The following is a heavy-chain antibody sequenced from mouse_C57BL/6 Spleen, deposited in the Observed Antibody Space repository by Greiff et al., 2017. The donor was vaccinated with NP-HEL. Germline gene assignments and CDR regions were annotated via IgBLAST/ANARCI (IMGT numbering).Heavy chain of an antibody. CDR3: TTPLTTVDAMDY. CDR2: IDPEDGDT. D-gene: IGHD1-1*01. Sequence: DVKLVESGAELVRPGASVKLSCTASGFNIKDYYMHWVKQRPEQGLEWIGRIDPEDGDTEYAPKFQGKATMTADTSSNTAYLQLSSLTSEDTAVYYCTTPLTTVDAMDYWGQGTSVTVSA. J-gene: IGHJ4*01. CDR1: GFNIKDYY. V-gene: IGHV14-1*01.